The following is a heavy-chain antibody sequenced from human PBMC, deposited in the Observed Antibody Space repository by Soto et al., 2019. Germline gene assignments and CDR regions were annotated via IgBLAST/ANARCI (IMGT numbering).Heavy chain of an antibody. J-gene: IGHJ4*02. CDR2: ISVSDAFI. Sequence: EVQLLESGGDLVRPGGSLRLSCAASGFNVGAFAVNWVRQAPGKGLEWVSGISVSDAFIYYADSVRGRFFISRDASENILYLQMNSLRVDDTALYYCTRETVAGTTGPDYWGPGTLVTVSS. V-gene: IGHV3-23*01. CDR1: GFNVGAFA. D-gene: IGHD1-1*01. CDR3: TRETVAGTTGPDY.